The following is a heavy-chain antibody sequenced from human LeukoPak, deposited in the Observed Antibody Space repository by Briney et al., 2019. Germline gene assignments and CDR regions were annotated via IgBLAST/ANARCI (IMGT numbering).Heavy chain of an antibody. Sequence: GSLRLSCAASGFTFSSYSMNWVRQAPGKGLEWVPSISSSSSYIYYADSVKGRFTISRDNAKNSLYLQMNSLRAEDTAVYYCARDPNSLGYCSSTSCSHYYYYGMDVWGQGTTVTVSS. CDR2: ISSSSSYI. V-gene: IGHV3-21*01. CDR1: GFTFSSYS. CDR3: ARDPNSLGYCSSTSCSHYYYYGMDV. D-gene: IGHD2-2*01. J-gene: IGHJ6*02.